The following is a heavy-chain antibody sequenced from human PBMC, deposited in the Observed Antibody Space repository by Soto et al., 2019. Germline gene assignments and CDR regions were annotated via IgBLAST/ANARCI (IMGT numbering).Heavy chain of an antibody. Sequence: ASMKGSFKASGYTFTSYDINWGRQAPGQGLEWMGWMNPNSGNTGYAQKFQGRVTMTRNTSISTAYMELSSLRSEDTAVYYCAVEVGATTASWFDPWGQGTLVTVSS. CDR2: MNPNSGNT. J-gene: IGHJ5*02. D-gene: IGHD1-26*01. V-gene: IGHV1-8*01. CDR1: GYTFTSYD. CDR3: AVEVGATTASWFDP.